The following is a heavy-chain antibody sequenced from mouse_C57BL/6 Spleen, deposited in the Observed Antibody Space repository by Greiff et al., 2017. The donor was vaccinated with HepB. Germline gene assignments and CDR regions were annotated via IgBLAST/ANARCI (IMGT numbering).Heavy chain of an antibody. V-gene: IGHV1-82*01. Sequence: VKLQQSGPELVKPGASVKISCKASGYAFSSSWMNWVKQRPGKGLEWIGRIYPGDGDTNYNGKFKGKATLTADESSSTAYMQLSSLTSEDSAVYFCARDFYYGSSYWYFDVWGTGTTVTVAS. D-gene: IGHD1-1*01. CDR2: IYPGDGDT. CDR3: ARDFYYGSSYWYFDV. CDR1: GYAFSSSW. J-gene: IGHJ1*03.